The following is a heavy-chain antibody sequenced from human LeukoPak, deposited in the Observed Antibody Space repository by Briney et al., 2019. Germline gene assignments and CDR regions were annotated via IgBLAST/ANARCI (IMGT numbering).Heavy chain of an antibody. CDR2: ISWTSGSI. J-gene: IGHJ4*02. CDR1: GFTFDDYA. V-gene: IGHV3-9*01. CDR3: AKAVYYYDSSGPHY. Sequence: GRSLRLSCAASGFTFDDYAMHWVRQAPGKGLEWVSGISWTSGSIGYADSVKGRFTISRDNAKNSLYLQMNSLRAEDTALYYCAKAVYYYDSSGPHYWGQGTLVTVSS. D-gene: IGHD3-22*01.